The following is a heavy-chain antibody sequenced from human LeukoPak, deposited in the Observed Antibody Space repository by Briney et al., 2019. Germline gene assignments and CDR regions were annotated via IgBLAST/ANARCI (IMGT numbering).Heavy chain of an antibody. D-gene: IGHD3-22*01. V-gene: IGHV4-59*01. CDR2: IYYSGST. CDR1: GGSIRSYY. J-gene: IGHJ4*02. Sequence: SETLSLTCTVSGGSIRSYYWSWIRQPPGKGLEWIGYIYYSGSTNYNPSLKSRVTISVGTAKNQFSLKLSSVTAADTAVYYCARGGGSTDYYDSSGYFWGQGTLVTVSS. CDR3: ARGGGSTDYYDSSGYF.